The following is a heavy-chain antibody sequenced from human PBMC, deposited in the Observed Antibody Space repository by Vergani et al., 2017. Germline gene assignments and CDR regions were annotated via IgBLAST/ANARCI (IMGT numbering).Heavy chain of an antibody. CDR3: ARDVLGATLSYFDY. J-gene: IGHJ4*02. D-gene: IGHD1-26*01. CDR2: IIPILGIA. V-gene: IGHV1-69*08. Sequence: QVQLVQSGAEVKKPGSSVKVSCKASGGTFSSYTISWVRQAPGQGLEWMGRIIPILGIANYAQKFQGRVTITADKSTSTAYMGLSSLRSEDTAVYYCARDVLGATLSYFDYWGQGTLVTVSS. CDR1: GGTFSSYT.